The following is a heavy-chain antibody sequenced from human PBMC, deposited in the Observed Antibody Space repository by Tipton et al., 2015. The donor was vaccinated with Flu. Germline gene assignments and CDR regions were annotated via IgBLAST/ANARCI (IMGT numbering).Heavy chain of an antibody. CDR2: INHSGST. J-gene: IGHJ4*02. V-gene: IGHV4-34*01. D-gene: IGHD1-26*01. CDR3: ARAPDSIVGATVFDY. Sequence: LRLSCAVYGGPFSGYYWSWIRQPPGKGLEWIGEINHSGSTNYNPSLKSRVTISVDTSKNQFSLKLSSVTAADTAVYYCARAPDSIVGATVFDYWGQGTLVTVSS. CDR1: GGPFSGYY.